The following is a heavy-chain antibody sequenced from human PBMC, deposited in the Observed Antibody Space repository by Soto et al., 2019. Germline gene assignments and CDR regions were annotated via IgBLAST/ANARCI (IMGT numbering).Heavy chain of an antibody. CDR2: ISYDGSNK. Sequence: QVQLVESGGGVVQPGRSLRLSCAASGFTFSSYGMHWVRQAPGKGLEWVAVISYDGSNKYYADSVKGRFTISRDNSKNTLYLQMNSLRTEDTAVYYCGPMGGATDYWGQGTLVTVSS. CDR3: GPMGGATDY. J-gene: IGHJ4*02. D-gene: IGHD1-26*01. CDR1: GFTFSSYG. V-gene: IGHV3-30*03.